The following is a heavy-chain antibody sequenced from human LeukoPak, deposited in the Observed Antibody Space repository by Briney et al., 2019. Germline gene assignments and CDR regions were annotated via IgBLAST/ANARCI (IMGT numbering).Heavy chain of an antibody. Sequence: PSETLSLTCTVSGGSISSSSYYWGWIRQPPGKGLEWIGSIYYSGSTYYNPSLKSRLIISVDTSKNQFSLKLSSVTAADTAVYYCARETSQKGAHYMDVWGKGTTVTISS. CDR3: ARETSQKGAHYMDV. J-gene: IGHJ6*03. CDR1: GGSISSSSYY. V-gene: IGHV4-39*07. CDR2: IYYSGST. D-gene: IGHD3-16*01.